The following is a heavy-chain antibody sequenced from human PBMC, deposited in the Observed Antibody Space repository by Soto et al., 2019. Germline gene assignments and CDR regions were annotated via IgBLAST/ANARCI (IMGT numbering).Heavy chain of an antibody. D-gene: IGHD6-19*01. J-gene: IGHJ3*02. CDR3: ASSSISSGRFVGEFPFDI. Sequence: QSQTLSLTCAISGDSVSSNSAAWNWIRQSPSRGLEWLGRTYYRSKWYNDYAVSVKSRITINPDTSKNQFSLQLNSVTPEDTAVYYCASSSISSGRFVGEFPFDIWGQGTMVTVS. CDR2: TYYRSKWYN. V-gene: IGHV6-1*01. CDR1: GDSVSSNSAA.